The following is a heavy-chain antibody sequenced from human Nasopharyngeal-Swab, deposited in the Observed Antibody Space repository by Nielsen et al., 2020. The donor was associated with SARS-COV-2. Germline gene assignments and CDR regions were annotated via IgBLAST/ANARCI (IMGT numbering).Heavy chain of an antibody. CDR1: GFRFIDYP. CDR3: TRGGASAKYCFDY. J-gene: IGHJ4*02. D-gene: IGHD6-13*01. V-gene: IGHV3-49*03. CDR2: IRSKAYGGTT. Sequence: GESLKISCTGSGFRFIDYPMSWFRQAPGQGPEWLGFIRSKAYGGTTEYAASVKGRFTISRDDSTNVAYLQLNSLKTEDTAVYYCTRGGASAKYCFDYWGQGTLVTVSS.